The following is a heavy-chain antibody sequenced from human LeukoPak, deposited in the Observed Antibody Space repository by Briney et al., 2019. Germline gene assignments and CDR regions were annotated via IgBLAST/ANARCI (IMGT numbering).Heavy chain of an antibody. CDR1: GYTFTGYY. D-gene: IGHD4-17*01. CDR3: ARRNGLTTSGVCSFDT. CDR2: INPNSGGT. J-gene: IGHJ5*02. V-gene: IGHV1-2*02. Sequence: ASVKVSCKASGYTFTGYYMHWVRQAPGQGLEWMGWINPNSGGTNYAQKFQGRATMTRDTSISTAYMELSRLRSDDTAVYYCARRNGLTTSGVCSFDTWGQGTLVTVSS.